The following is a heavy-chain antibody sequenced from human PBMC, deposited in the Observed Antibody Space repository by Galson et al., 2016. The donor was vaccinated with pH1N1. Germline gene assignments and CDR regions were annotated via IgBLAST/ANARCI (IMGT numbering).Heavy chain of an antibody. CDR2: IDPSGVTT. Sequence: SVKVSCKASRDTFINYAFSWVRQAPGQGHEWMGIIDPSGVTTIYAQKFQGRVTLTRDTSTRTVYMELTSLRSEDTAVYYCARDAGSYYGYFDYWGQGTLVTVSS. CDR3: ARDAGSYYGYFDY. D-gene: IGHD3-10*01. V-gene: IGHV1-46*01. J-gene: IGHJ4*02. CDR1: RDTFINYA.